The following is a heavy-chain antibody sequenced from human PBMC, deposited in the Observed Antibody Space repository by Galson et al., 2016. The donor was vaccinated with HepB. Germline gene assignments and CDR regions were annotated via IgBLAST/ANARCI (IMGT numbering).Heavy chain of an antibody. J-gene: IGHJ4*02. CDR1: GFTVSSYW. Sequence: SLRLSCATSGFTVSSYWVHWVRQVPGKGLVWVSRISNDGSSTDYADSVKGRFTVSRDNAKRTLFLQMNSLRVEDTAVYYCAREGPILAVTVALDHWGQGTLVTVSS. D-gene: IGHD6-19*01. CDR2: ISNDGSST. V-gene: IGHV3-74*01. CDR3: AREGPILAVTVALDH.